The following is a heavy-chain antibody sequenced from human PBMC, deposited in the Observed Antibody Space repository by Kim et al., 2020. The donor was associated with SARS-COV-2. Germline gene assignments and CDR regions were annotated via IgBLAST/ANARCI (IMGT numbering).Heavy chain of an antibody. J-gene: IGHJ4*02. D-gene: IGHD3-22*01. V-gene: IGHV3-23*03. CDR1: GFTFSSYA. Sequence: GGSLRLSCAASGFTFSSYAMSWVRQAPGKGLEWVSVIYSGGSSTYYADSVKGRFTISRDNSKNTLYLQMNSLRAEDTAVYYCAKVTWTDYYDSSGYPVFDYWGQGTLVTVSS. CDR2: IYSGGSST. CDR3: AKVTWTDYYDSSGYPVFDY.